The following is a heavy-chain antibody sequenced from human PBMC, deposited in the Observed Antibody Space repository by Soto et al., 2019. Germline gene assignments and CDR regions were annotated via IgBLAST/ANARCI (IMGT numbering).Heavy chain of an antibody. D-gene: IGHD6-13*01. V-gene: IGHV5-51*01. CDR3: ARQFHLGIGTPGSFTFDV. CDR2: IYPGNSDT. Sequence: GESLKISCKGSGYSFTSHWIGWVRQMPGKGLEWMGLIYPGNSDTRYSPSCQGQVTISADNSITTAYLQWSSLKASDTAMYYCARQFHLGIGTPGSFTFDVWGQGTKVTVSS. CDR1: GYSFTSHW. J-gene: IGHJ3*01.